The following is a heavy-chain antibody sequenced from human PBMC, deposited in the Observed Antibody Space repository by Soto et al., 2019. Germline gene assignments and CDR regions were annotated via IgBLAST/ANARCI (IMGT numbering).Heavy chain of an antibody. V-gene: IGHV3-7*01. CDR3: ARDWDS. Sequence: QLVESGGDLFQPGGSLRLSCAVSGFVFRNYWMAWARQAPGKGLEWVAVIKQDGSETHYVDSVRGRFTISRDNAKNSLYLQMNSLRVDDTAVYYCARDWDSWGQGTLVTVSS. J-gene: IGHJ4*02. CDR2: IKQDGSET. CDR1: GFVFRNYW.